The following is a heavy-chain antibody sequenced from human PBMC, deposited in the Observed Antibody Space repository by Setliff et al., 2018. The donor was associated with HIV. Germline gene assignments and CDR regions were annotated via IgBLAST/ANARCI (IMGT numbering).Heavy chain of an antibody. CDR2: ISYSGSP. Sequence: ASETLSLTCTVSGDSISNYYWSWVRQPPGKGLEWIASISYSGSPSYNASLKSRVTIFVDTPKNHFSLNLTSVTAADTAVYYCARHSPSDYWGQGTLVTVSS. V-gene: IGHV4-59*08. CDR1: GDSISNYY. J-gene: IGHJ4*02. CDR3: ARHSPSDY.